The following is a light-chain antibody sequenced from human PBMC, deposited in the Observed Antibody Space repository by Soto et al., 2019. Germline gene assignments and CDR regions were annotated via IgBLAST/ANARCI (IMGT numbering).Light chain of an antibody. V-gene: IGLV1-40*01. J-gene: IGLJ1*01. CDR2: ENN. CDR1: SSNIGAGYE. Sequence: QSVLTQPPSVSEAPGQRVTISCTGSSSNIGAGYEAHWYQQVPGTAPKLLIYENNNRPSGVPDRFAGSKSGTSASLAITGLQAEDEAESYRQSYDSSLRGYVFGTGTKLTVL. CDR3: QSYDSSLRGYV.